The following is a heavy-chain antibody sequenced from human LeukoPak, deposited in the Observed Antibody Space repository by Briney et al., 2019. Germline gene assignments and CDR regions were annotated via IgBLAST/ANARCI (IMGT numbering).Heavy chain of an antibody. D-gene: IGHD3-3*01. J-gene: IGHJ5*02. CDR3: ARFLLYDSSFDP. CDR1: GGSISGYF. Sequence: SDTLSLTCTVSGGSISGYFWSWIRQPPGKGLEWIGYIYTSGSTNYNPSLKSRVTISVDTSKNQFSLKLSSVTAADTAVYYCARFLLYDSSFDPWGQGTLVTVSS. V-gene: IGHV4-4*09. CDR2: IYTSGST.